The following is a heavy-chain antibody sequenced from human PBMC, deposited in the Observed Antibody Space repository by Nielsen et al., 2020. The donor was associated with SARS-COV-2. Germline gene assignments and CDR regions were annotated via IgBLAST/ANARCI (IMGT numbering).Heavy chain of an antibody. CDR1: GYTFTTYW. D-gene: IGHD2-2*01. CDR2: IYPGDSDT. J-gene: IGHJ2*01. Sequence: GGSLRLSCKGSGYTFTTYWIGWVRQMPGKGLEWMGVIYPGDSDTTYSPSFEGQVTISADKSISTAYLQWSSLKASDTATYYCARHFGYCNTTTCFGHYYFDLWGRGTLVTVSS. V-gene: IGHV5-51*01. CDR3: ARHFGYCNTTTCFGHYYFDL.